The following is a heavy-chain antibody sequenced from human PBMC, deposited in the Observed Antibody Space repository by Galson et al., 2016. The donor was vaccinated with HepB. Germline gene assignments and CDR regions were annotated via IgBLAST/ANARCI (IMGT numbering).Heavy chain of an antibody. CDR2: IHSGGTT. Sequence: SLRLSCAASGFTVSSHYMIWVRQAPGKGLEWVSIIHSGGTTYYADSVKGRFTISKDNTKNTLYRQMNSLRAEDTAVYYCARAPVTSTTCCYYFDYWGQGTLVTVSS. CDR3: ARAPVTSTTCCYYFDY. V-gene: IGHV3-53*01. D-gene: IGHD2-2*01. J-gene: IGHJ4*02. CDR1: GFTVSSHY.